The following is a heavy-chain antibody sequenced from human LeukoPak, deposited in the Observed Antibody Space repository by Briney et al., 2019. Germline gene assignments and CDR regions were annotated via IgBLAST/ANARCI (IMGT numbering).Heavy chain of an antibody. Sequence: SETLSLNCTVSGGSMNSHNYYWAWIRQPPGKGLEWIGTISYSGTTYYDPSLKSRATISVDATKNQFSLKLTSVTAADTAVYYYGRQKMTTLVVVIGNWFDPWGQGTLVTVSS. CDR3: GRQKMTTLVVVIGNWFDP. V-gene: IGHV4-39*01. J-gene: IGHJ5*02. D-gene: IGHD2-21*01. CDR2: ISYSGTT. CDR1: GGSMNSHNYY.